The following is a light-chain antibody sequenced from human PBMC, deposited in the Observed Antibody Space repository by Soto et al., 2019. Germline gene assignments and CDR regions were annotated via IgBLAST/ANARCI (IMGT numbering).Light chain of an antibody. CDR2: EVS. CDR1: SSDVGGYNY. Sequence: QSVLTQPPSASGSPGQSVTISCTGTSSDVGGYNYVSWYQQHPSKAPKLMIYEVSKRPSGVPDRFSGSKSGNTASLTVSRLQAEDEADYYCSSYAGSNNYVYGTRTKVTVL. J-gene: IGLJ1*01. CDR3: SSYAGSNNYV. V-gene: IGLV2-8*01.